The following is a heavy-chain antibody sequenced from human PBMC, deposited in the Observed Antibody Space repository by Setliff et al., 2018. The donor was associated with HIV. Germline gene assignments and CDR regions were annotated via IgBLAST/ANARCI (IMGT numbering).Heavy chain of an antibody. D-gene: IGHD3-16*02. V-gene: IGHV3-21*01. CDR3: ASGGFGGVIPTHPYYNYYMDV. J-gene: IGHJ6*03. CDR2: ISSSSSYI. Sequence: GGSLRLSCAASGFTFSNYIMNWVRQAPGKGLEWVSSISSSSSYIYYADSVKGRFTISRDNAKNSLYLQMNSLRAEDTAVYYCASGGFGGVIPTHPYYNYYMDVWGKGTSVTASS. CDR1: GFTFSNYI.